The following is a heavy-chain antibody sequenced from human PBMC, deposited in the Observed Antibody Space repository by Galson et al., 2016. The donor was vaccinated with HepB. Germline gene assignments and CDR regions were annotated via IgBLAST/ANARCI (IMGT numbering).Heavy chain of an antibody. CDR1: GGSISSLGHY. J-gene: IGHJ3*02. CDR2: MYYGGNA. D-gene: IGHD3-22*01. Sequence: TLSLTCTVSGGSISSLGHYWTWIRQNPEKGLQWIGYMYYGGNAHYNPSLKSRVIISIDTSKNQFSLKLSSVTAADTAVYFCARSNYHDTSRAFDIWGQGTVITVSS. CDR3: ARSNYHDTSRAFDI. V-gene: IGHV4-31*03.